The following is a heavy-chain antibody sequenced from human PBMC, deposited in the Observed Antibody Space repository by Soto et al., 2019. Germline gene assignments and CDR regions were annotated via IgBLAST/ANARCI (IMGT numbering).Heavy chain of an antibody. D-gene: IGHD1-1*01. V-gene: IGHV1-2*02. CDR2: INPNNGDT. J-gene: IGHJ5*02. CDR1: RYMFTDYF. Sequence: SVKVSCKAPRYMFTDYFMHGLRQAPAQGGEWMGCINPNNGDTHYGLRSQDRVTMTRDTSLSTAYMEVSSLRSNDTAGYFCASHDPGEGFDPWGQGTLVTVSS. CDR3: ASHDPGEGFDP.